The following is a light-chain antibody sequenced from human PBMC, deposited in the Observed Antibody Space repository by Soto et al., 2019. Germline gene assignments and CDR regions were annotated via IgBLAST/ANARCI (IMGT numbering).Light chain of an antibody. Sequence: DIVMTQSPLSLPVIPGEPASISCRSSGDLQRSHGYSHLDWYLQKPGQSPQLLIYLGSNRASGVPDRFSGSGSGTDFTLKISRVEAEDVGVYYCMQVLQTPYTFGQGTRLEIK. V-gene: IGKV2-28*01. CDR2: LGS. CDR3: MQVLQTPYT. CDR1: GDLQRSHGYSH. J-gene: IGKJ2*01.